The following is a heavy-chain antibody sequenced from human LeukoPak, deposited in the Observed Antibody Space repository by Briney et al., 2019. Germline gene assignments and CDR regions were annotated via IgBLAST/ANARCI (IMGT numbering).Heavy chain of an antibody. CDR1: GFTFSSYS. J-gene: IGHJ4*02. CDR3: ARVGYDFWS. V-gene: IGHV3-48*01. D-gene: IGHD3-3*01. CDR2: ISSSSSTI. Sequence: GGSLRLSCAASGFTFSSYSMNWVRQAPGKGLEWVSYISSSSSTIYYADSVKGRFTISRDNARNSLYLQMNSLRAEDTAVYYCARVGYDFWSWGQGTLVTVSS.